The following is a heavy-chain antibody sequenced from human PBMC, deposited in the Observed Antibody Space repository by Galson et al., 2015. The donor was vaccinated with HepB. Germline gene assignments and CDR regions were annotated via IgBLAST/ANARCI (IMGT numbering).Heavy chain of an antibody. CDR3: APGSKLVAGTWDAFEI. V-gene: IGHV3-13*01. Sequence: PLGLSCAASGFTFSRYDMQWVRQATGKGLEWVSAIGGAGDTYYLGSVKGRFTISRENAKNSLYLQMNSLRAGDTAVYFCAPGSKLVAGTWDAFEIWGQGTMVTVSS. CDR1: GFTFSRYD. D-gene: IGHD6-19*01. J-gene: IGHJ3*02. CDR2: IGGAGDT.